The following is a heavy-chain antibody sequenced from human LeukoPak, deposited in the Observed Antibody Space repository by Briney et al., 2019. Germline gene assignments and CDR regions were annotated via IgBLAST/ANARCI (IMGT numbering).Heavy chain of an antibody. Sequence: ASVKVSCKVSGYTLTELSMHWVRQAPGKGLEWMGGFDPEDGEAIYAQKFQGRVTMTEDTSTDTAYMELSSLRSEDTAVYYCATPYYPMVRGVPYYYGMDVWGQGTTVTVSS. CDR2: FDPEDGEA. D-gene: IGHD3-10*01. J-gene: IGHJ6*02. CDR1: GYTLTELS. CDR3: ATPYYPMVRGVPYYYGMDV. V-gene: IGHV1-24*01.